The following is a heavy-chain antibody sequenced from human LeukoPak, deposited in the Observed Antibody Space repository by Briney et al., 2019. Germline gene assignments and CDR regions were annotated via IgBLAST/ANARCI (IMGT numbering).Heavy chain of an antibody. CDR2: IYYSGST. CDR3: ARRRTYYYGSGSYYIIDY. D-gene: IGHD3-10*01. Sequence: SETLSLTCTVSGGSISSSSYYWGWIRQPPGTGLEWLGSIYYSGSTYYNPSLKSRVTISVDTSKNQFSLKLSSVTAADTAVYYCARRRTYYYGSGSYYIIDYWGQGTLVTVSS. CDR1: GGSISSSSYY. V-gene: IGHV4-39*01. J-gene: IGHJ4*02.